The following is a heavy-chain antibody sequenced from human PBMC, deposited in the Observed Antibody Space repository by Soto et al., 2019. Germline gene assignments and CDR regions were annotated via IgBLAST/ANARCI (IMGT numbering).Heavy chain of an antibody. Sequence: SETLSLTCTVSGCSISSYYWSWIRQPPGKGLEWIGYIYYSGSTNYNPSLKRPVTISVDTSKNQFSLKLSSVTAADTAVYYCATVGYGYYDILTGYSDPYSFDYWGHGTLVTVSS. CDR3: ATVGYGYYDILTGYSDPYSFDY. V-gene: IGHV4-59*01. D-gene: IGHD3-9*01. J-gene: IGHJ4*01. CDR2: IYYSGST. CDR1: GCSISSYY.